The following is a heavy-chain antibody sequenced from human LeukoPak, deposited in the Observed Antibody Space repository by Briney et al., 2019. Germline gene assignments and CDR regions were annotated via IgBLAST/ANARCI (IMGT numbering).Heavy chain of an antibody. CDR1: GGSISSSSYY. Sequence: SETLSLTCTVSGGSISSSSYYWGWIRRPPGKGLEWIGSIYYSGSTYYNPSLKSRVTISVDTSKNQFSLKLSSVTAADTAVYYCARTGYCSSTSCFGTFDYWGQGTLVTVSS. CDR2: IYYSGST. V-gene: IGHV4-39*01. CDR3: ARTGYCSSTSCFGTFDY. J-gene: IGHJ4*02. D-gene: IGHD2-2*01.